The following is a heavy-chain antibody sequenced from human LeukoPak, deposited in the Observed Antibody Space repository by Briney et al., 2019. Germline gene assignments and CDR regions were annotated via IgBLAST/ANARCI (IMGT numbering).Heavy chain of an antibody. D-gene: IGHD3-3*01. CDR2: INPNSGGT. V-gene: IGHV1-2*06. Sequence: ASVKVSCKASGYTFTGYCMHWVRQAPGQGLEWMGRINPNSGGTNYAQKFQGRVTMTRDTSNSTAYMELSRLRSDDTAVYYCARGPRGIFGVVIRYYFDYWGQGTLVTVSS. J-gene: IGHJ4*02. CDR1: GYTFTGYC. CDR3: ARGPRGIFGVVIRYYFDY.